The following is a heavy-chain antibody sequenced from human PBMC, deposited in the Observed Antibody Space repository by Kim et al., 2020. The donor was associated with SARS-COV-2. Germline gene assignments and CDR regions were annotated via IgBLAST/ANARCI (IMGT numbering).Heavy chain of an antibody. D-gene: IGHD6-13*01. J-gene: IGHJ6*02. CDR1: GFTFSSYG. CDR3: ARVLGAAAGTYYYYVMDV. V-gene: IGHV3-33*05. Sequence: GGSLRLSCAASGFTFSSYGLHWVRQAPGKGLEWVAVISYDGSNKYYADSVKGRFTISRDNSKNTLYLQMNSLRAEDTAVYYCARVLGAAAGTYYYYVMDVRGRGTTVTVSS. CDR2: ISYDGSNK.